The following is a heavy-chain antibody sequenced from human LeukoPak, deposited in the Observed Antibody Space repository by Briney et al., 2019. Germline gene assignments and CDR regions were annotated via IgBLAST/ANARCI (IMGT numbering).Heavy chain of an antibody. D-gene: IGHD2-21*02. CDR1: GFTFSDYY. Sequence: PGGSLRLSCAASGFTFSDYYMTWIRRAPGKGLEWVSYSSGSGSTINYAASVKGRFTISRDNAKSSLYLQMNSLRAEDTAVYYCANLCGGDCPDYWGQGTLVTVSS. CDR3: ANLCGGDCPDY. V-gene: IGHV3-11*01. CDR2: SSGSGSTI. J-gene: IGHJ4*02.